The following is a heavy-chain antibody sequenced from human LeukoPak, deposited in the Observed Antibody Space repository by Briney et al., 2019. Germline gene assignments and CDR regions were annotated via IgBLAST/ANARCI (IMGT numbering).Heavy chain of an antibody. D-gene: IGHD3-9*01. CDR1: GGSISSSSYY. CDR2: IYYSGST. Sequence: SETLSLTCIVSGGSISSSSYYWGWIRQPPGKGLEWIGSIYYSGSTYYNPSLKSRVTISVDTSKNQFFLKLSSVTAADTAVYYCAGPIYYDILTGSAFDIWGQGTMVTVSS. CDR3: AGPIYYDILTGSAFDI. J-gene: IGHJ3*02. V-gene: IGHV4-39*01.